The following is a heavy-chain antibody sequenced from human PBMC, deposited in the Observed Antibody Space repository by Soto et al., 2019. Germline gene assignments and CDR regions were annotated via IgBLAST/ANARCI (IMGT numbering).Heavy chain of an antibody. CDR1: GYTFTTYD. J-gene: IGHJ4*02. CDR2: MNPIRRNT. CDR3: ERGLVWGAHFDY. V-gene: IGHV1-8*01. Sequence: QVQLVQSGAEVKKPGASVKVSCKASGYTFTTYDINCVRQATGQGLEWMGWMNPIRRNTGYAQNFQGRVTMTRNTSISTAYMELISLRSEDTAVYYCERGLVWGAHFDYWGQGTLVTVSS. D-gene: IGHD3-16*01.